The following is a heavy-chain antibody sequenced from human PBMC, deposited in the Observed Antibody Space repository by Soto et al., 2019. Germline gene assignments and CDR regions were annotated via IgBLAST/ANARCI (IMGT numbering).Heavy chain of an antibody. CDR1: GFTFSSYN. J-gene: IGHJ3*02. CDR3: ARVHMVDAFDI. CDR2: ISSSSSYI. D-gene: IGHD3-10*01. Sequence: GGSLRLSCAASGFTFSSYNMNWVRQAPGKGLEWVSSISSSSSYIYYADSVKGRFTISRDNAKNSLYLQMNSLRAEDTAVYYCARVHMVDAFDIWGQGTMVPVSS. V-gene: IGHV3-21*01.